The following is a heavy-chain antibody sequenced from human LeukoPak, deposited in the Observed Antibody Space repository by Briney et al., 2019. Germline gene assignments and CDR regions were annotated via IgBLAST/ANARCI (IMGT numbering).Heavy chain of an antibody. CDR3: ARDTVVSGMDV. CDR2: INHSGST. CDR1: GESFSNYF. J-gene: IGHJ6*02. D-gene: IGHD4-23*01. Sequence: SETLSLTCAVYGESFSNYFWSWIRQPPGKGPDWIGEINHSGSTNYNPSLKSRVTVSVDTAKNQVSLKLTSVTAADTAVYYCARDTVVSGMDVWGQGTTVTVSS. V-gene: IGHV4-34*01.